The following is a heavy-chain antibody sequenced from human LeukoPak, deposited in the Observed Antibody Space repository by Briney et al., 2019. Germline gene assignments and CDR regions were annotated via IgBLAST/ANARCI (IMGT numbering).Heavy chain of an antibody. Sequence: SETLSLTCTVSGASISSYSWSWIRQPAGKGLEWIGRIYTSGGTNYNPSLKSRVAMSVGTSKNQFFLKLSSVTAADTAVYYCARDRSNWFDPWGQGTLVTVSS. V-gene: IGHV4-4*07. CDR3: ARDRSNWFDP. J-gene: IGHJ5*02. CDR1: GASISSYS. CDR2: IYTSGGT.